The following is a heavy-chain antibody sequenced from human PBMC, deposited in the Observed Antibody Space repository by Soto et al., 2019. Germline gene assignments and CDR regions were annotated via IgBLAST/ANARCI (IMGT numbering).Heavy chain of an antibody. D-gene: IGHD3-22*01. CDR1: GFTFSTYA. J-gene: IGHJ2*01. Sequence: EVQLLESGGGLVQPGGSLRLSCAASGFTFSTYAMTWVRQAPGRGVEWVSAVTRSGGDTVYVDSVKGRFTISRDNSKNTQLLQMNSVRAVDTAVYYCARVGSLYDNYDHWHFDLWGRGTLVTVSS. CDR3: ARVGSLYDNYDHWHFDL. CDR2: VTRSGGDT. V-gene: IGHV3-23*01.